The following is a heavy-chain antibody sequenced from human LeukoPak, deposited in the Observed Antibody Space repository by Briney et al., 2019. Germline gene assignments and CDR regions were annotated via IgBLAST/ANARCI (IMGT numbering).Heavy chain of an antibody. CDR1: GGAISSYY. Sequence: SETLSLTCTVFGGAISSYYWNWIRQPPGKGLEWIGYIYYSGSTDYNPSLKSRVTISVDTSKNRFSLKLGSVTAADTAVYYCAGSTPDTAMALDYWGQRTLVTVSS. CDR3: AGSTPDTAMALDY. D-gene: IGHD5-18*01. J-gene: IGHJ4*02. CDR2: IYYSGST. V-gene: IGHV4-59*01.